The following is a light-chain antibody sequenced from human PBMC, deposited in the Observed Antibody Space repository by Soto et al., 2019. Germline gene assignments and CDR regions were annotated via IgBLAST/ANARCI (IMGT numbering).Light chain of an antibody. Sequence: EFVLTQSPAILSLSPGEGATLSCRASQSVGNYLAWYQQKPGQAPRLLIYDASNRATGIPARFSGSGYGTDFTLTISSLETEDFAVYYCPQRRNWLFSFGPGTKVDMK. CDR3: PQRRNWLFS. V-gene: IGKV3-11*01. J-gene: IGKJ3*01. CDR1: QSVGNY. CDR2: DAS.